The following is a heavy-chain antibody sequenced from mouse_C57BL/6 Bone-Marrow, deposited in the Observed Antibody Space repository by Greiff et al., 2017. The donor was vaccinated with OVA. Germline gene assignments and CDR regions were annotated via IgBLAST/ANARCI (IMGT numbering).Heavy chain of an antibody. J-gene: IGHJ4*01. D-gene: IGHD1-1*01. CDR3: ARPFYGSSWGYYAMDY. CDR1: GYTFTSYW. V-gene: IGHV1-64*01. CDR2: IHPNSGST. Sequence: VQLVESGAELVKPGASVKLSCKASGYTFTSYWMHWVKQRPGQGLEWIGMIHPNSGSTNYNEKFKSKATLTVDKSSSTAYMQLSSLTSEDSAVYYCARPFYGSSWGYYAMDYWGQGTSVTVSS.